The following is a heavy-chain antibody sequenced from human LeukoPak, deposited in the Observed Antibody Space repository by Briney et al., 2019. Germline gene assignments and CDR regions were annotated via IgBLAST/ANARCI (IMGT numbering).Heavy chain of an antibody. Sequence: SETLSLTCAVYGGSFSGYYWSWIRQPPGKGLEWIGEINHSGSTNYNPSLKSRVTISVDTSKNQFSLKLSSVTAADTAVYYCASLYYYDGSGYPRPWGQGTLVTVSS. J-gene: IGHJ5*02. V-gene: IGHV4-34*01. CDR3: ASLYYYDGSGYPRP. CDR1: GGSFSGYY. D-gene: IGHD3-22*01. CDR2: INHSGST.